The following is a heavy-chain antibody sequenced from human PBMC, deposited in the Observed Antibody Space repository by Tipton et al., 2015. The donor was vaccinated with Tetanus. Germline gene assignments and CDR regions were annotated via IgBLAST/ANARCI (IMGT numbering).Heavy chain of an antibody. CDR2: ISNGNA. CDR1: RGPISSYY. J-gene: IGHJ4*02. Sequence: GLVKPSETLSLTCTVSRGPISSYYWSWIRQPAGKGLEWIGHISNGNADYVPSLKSRLTLSVGLSKNQISLNLHSVTAADAGFYYCARGITDGYNRRFDYWGQGILVAVSS. V-gene: IGHV4-4*07. D-gene: IGHD5-24*01. CDR3: ARGITDGYNRRFDY.